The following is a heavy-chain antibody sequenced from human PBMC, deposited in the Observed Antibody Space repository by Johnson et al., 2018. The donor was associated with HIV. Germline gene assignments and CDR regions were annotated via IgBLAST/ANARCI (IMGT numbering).Heavy chain of an antibody. CDR1: GFTFSDYY. D-gene: IGHD1-1*01. J-gene: IGHJ3*02. CDR2: IYTGGTT. CDR3: AREGYSGTYFSAFDI. Sequence: EQLVESGGGLVKPGGSLRLSCAASGFTFSDYYMTWVRQASGKGLEWVSLIYTGGTTYYADSVKGRFTISRDNSKNTLYLQMNSLRAEDTAVYYCAREGYSGTYFSAFDIWGRGTLVTVSS. V-gene: IGHV3-66*01.